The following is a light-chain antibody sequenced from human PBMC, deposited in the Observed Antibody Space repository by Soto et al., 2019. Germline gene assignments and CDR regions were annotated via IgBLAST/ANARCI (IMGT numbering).Light chain of an antibody. Sequence: QSVLTQPASVSGSPGQSITISCTGASSDVGGFDHVSWYQQHPGKVPRLLIYDVSSRPSGVSDRFSGSKSGNTASLTISGLQSLDEADYSSNSFTTSNTHVFGTRTKVT. CDR1: SSDVGGFDH. CDR2: DVS. CDR3: NSFTTSNTHV. J-gene: IGLJ1*01. V-gene: IGLV2-14*03.